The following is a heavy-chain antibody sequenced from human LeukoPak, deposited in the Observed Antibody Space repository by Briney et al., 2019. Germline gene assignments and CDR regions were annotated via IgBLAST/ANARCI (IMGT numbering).Heavy chain of an antibody. V-gene: IGHV3-21*01. Sequence: GGSLRLSCAASGFTFSSHSMNWVRQAPGKGLEWVSVITSSSDYIYYADSLKGRFTVSRDNAKNSLYLQVNSLRAEATAVYYCVRESVYYDSSGYYNVLDYWGQGTLVTVSS. CDR2: ITSSSDYI. J-gene: IGHJ4*02. CDR3: VRESVYYDSSGYYNVLDY. CDR1: GFTFSSHS. D-gene: IGHD3-22*01.